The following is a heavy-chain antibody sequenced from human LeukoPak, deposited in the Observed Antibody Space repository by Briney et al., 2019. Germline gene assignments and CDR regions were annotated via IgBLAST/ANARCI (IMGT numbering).Heavy chain of an antibody. CDR1: GGSISSSSYY. V-gene: IGHV4-39*01. CDR3: ARLSGTLRPTYYYDSSGYRTGFRDDY. J-gene: IGHJ4*02. D-gene: IGHD3-22*01. Sequence: SETLSLTCTVFGGSISSSSYYWGWIRQPPGKGLEWIGSIYYSGSTYYNPSLKSRVTISVDTSKNQFSLKLSSVTAADTAVYYCARLSGTLRPTYYYDSSGYRTGFRDDYWGQGTLVTVSS. CDR2: IYYSGST.